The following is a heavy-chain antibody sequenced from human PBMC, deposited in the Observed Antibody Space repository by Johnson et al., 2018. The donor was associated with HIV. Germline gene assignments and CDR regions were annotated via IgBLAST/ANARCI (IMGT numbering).Heavy chain of an antibody. J-gene: IGHJ3*02. D-gene: IGHD5-24*01. CDR2: IFSGGST. CDR3: ARACRDGYTCDAFDI. CDR1: GFNVSSNY. V-gene: IGHV3-66*01. Sequence: VQLLESGGGVVRPGGSPRLSCAASGFNVSSNYMSWVRQAPGKGLEWLSVIFSGGSTYYADSVNGRFTISRDNSKNTLYLQMNSLRAEDTAVYYCARACRDGYTCDAFDIWGQGTMVTVSS.